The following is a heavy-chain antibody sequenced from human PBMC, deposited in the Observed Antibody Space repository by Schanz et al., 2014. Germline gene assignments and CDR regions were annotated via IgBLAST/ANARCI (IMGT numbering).Heavy chain of an antibody. CDR1: GFTFSTYA. CDR2: LTGSGGGT. V-gene: IGHV3-23*01. CDR3: AKDGIMVQGVIWERYFDS. D-gene: IGHD3-10*01. J-gene: IGHJ4*02. Sequence: EVKLLESGGHLVQPGGSLRLSCVASGFTFSTYAMSWVRQAPGKGPEWVSSLTGSGGGTYYADSVRGRFAISRDNAKNSLYLQMNSLRAEDTALYYCAKDGIMVQGVIWERYFDSWGQGTLVTVSS.